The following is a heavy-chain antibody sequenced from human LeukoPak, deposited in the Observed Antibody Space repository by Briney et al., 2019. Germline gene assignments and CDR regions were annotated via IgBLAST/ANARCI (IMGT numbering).Heavy chain of an antibody. D-gene: IGHD2-15*01. Sequence: GRSLRLSCAASGFTFSSYGMHWVRQAPGKGLEWVAVISYDGSNKYYADSVKGRFTISRDNSKNTLYLQMNSLRAEDTAVYYCARSLWVVAATNDYWGQGTLVTVSS. J-gene: IGHJ4*02. V-gene: IGHV3-30*03. CDR1: GFTFSSYG. CDR3: ARSLWVVAATNDY. CDR2: ISYDGSNK.